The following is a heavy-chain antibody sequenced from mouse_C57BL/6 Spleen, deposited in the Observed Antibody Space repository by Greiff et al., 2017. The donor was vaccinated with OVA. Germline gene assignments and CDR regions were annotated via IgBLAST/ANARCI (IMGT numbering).Heavy chain of an antibody. CDR1: GFNIKDYY. CDR3: TTPHYYGSSPFAY. V-gene: IGHV14-1*01. J-gene: IGHJ3*01. Sequence: EVQLQQSGAELVRPGASVKLSCTASGFNIKDYYMHWVKQRPEQGLEWIGRIDPEDGDTEYAPKFQGKATMTADTSSNTAYLQLSSLTSEDTAVYYCTTPHYYGSSPFAYWGQGTLVTVSA. D-gene: IGHD1-1*01. CDR2: IDPEDGDT.